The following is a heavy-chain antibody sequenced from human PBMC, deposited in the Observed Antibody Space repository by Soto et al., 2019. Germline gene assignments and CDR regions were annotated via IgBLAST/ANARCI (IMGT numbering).Heavy chain of an antibody. J-gene: IGHJ4*02. CDR1: GFTFSSYW. D-gene: IGHD4-17*01. V-gene: IGHV3-74*01. CDR3: ARVVTTWLVPIAGTGGIDY. CDR2: INSDGSST. Sequence: EVQLVESGGGLVQPGGSLRLSCAASGFTFSSYWMHWVRQAPGKGLVWVSRINSDGSSTSYADSVKGRFTISRDNAKKTLYLQMNSLRAEDTAVYYCARVVTTWLVPIAGTGGIDYWGQGTLVTVSS.